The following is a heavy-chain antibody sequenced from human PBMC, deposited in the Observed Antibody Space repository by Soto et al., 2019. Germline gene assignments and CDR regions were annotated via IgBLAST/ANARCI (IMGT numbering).Heavy chain of an antibody. Sequence: TLSLTCAFSGVSISRGCYSSRWIRQPPGKGLEWIGYIYHSGSTYYNPSLKSRVTISVDRSKNQFSLKLSSVTAADTAVYYCARDRLLDWFDPWGQGTLVTVSS. CDR2: IYHSGST. CDR1: GVSISRGCYS. J-gene: IGHJ5*02. CDR3: ARDRLLDWFDP. V-gene: IGHV4-30-2*01. D-gene: IGHD2-15*01.